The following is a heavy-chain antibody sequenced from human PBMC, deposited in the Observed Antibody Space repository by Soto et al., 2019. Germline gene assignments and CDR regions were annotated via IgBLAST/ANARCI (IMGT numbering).Heavy chain of an antibody. Sequence: SVKASCKASGYTFSNYAITWVRPAPGQGLEWLGRIIPIFGTANYAQKFQGRVTITADESTTTAYMELSSLRSDDTAVYYCAKDGGREGYFGNWFDPWGQGTLVTVSS. J-gene: IGHJ5*02. CDR1: GYTFSNYA. CDR2: IIPIFGTA. D-gene: IGHD2-15*01. CDR3: AKDGGREGYFGNWFDP. V-gene: IGHV1-69*13.